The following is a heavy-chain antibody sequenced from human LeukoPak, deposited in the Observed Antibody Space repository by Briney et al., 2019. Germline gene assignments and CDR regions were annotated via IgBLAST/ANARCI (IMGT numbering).Heavy chain of an antibody. J-gene: IGHJ4*02. Sequence: SETLSLTCNVSGGSISDNDYSWDWIRQPPGKGLEWMGCIHYSGTTYSNPSLKSRISISVDTSKSQFSLKLRPVTAADTAVYYCARRYYFVSGSYYPFDFWGQGTLVTVSS. CDR1: GGSISDNDYS. V-gene: IGHV4-39*01. CDR3: ARRYYFVSGSYYPFDF. CDR2: IHYSGTT. D-gene: IGHD3-10*01.